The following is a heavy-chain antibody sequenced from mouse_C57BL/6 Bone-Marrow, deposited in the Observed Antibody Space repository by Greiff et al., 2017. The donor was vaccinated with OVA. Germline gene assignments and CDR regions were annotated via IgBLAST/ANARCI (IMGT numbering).Heavy chain of an antibody. CDR2: IYTGNGYT. J-gene: IGHJ4*01. CDR3: SRRGLRDSMDY. V-gene: IGHV1-58*01. Sequence: EVQLQQSGAELVRPGSSVKMSCKTSGYTFTSYGIHWVKQRPGQGLEWIGYIYTGNGYTEYNEKFKGKATLTLDTSSSTAYMQLSSLTSEDSAIYFCSRRGLRDSMDYWGQGTSVTVSS. D-gene: IGHD2-4*01. CDR1: GYTFTSYG.